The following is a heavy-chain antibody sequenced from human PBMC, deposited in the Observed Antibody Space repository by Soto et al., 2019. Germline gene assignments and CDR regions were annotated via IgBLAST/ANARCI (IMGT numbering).Heavy chain of an antibody. CDR2: TIPILGTA. Sequence: VKVSCKASGGTFSSFAINWVRQAPGQGPEWMGGTIPILGTANYAQKFQGRVTIIADETTNTASLELTSLRSEDTAVYYCARGNALDIWGQGTTVTVSS. CDR1: GGTFSSFA. J-gene: IGHJ6*02. V-gene: IGHV1-69*01. CDR3: ARGNALDI.